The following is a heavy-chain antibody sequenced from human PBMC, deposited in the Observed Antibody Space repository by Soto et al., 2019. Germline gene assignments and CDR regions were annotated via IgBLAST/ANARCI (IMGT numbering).Heavy chain of an antibody. V-gene: IGHV3-23*01. CDR1: GFNFRSVA. CDR3: AKGNGDYQSMGFEF. J-gene: IGHJ3*01. CDR2: ISGGSINI. Sequence: EAQLLESGGGLVEPGGSLRLSCTASGFNFRSVAMAWVRQVPGKGLEWVSSISGGSINIYYGDAVKGRFTISRDNSRNTVYLEMNSLRVEDTALYYCAKGNGDYQSMGFEFWGQGTMVTVSS. D-gene: IGHD4-17*01.